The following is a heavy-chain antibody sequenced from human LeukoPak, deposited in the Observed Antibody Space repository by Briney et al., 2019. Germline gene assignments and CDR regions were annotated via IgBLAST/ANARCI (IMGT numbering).Heavy chain of an antibody. D-gene: IGHD3-22*01. V-gene: IGHV1-58*02. Sequence: SVTVSCKASGFTFTSSAMQWVRQARGQRLERIGWIVVGSGNTNYAQKFQERVTITRDMSTSTAYMELSSLRSEDTAVYYCAVAYYYDSSGYYSAYGMDVWGQGTTVTVSS. CDR1: GFTFTSSA. CDR3: AVAYYYDSSGYYSAYGMDV. J-gene: IGHJ6*02. CDR2: IVVGSGNT.